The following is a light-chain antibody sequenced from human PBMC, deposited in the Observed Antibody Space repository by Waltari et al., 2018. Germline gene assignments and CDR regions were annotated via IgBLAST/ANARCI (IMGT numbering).Light chain of an antibody. CDR1: SSNIGSNY. J-gene: IGLJ3*02. V-gene: IGLV1-47*01. CDR2: RNN. CDR3: AALDDSLSGWV. Sequence: QSVLTQPPSASGTPGQRVTISCSGSSSNIGSNYVYWYQQLPGTAPKLLIYRNNRRPSAVPDRFSCSKAGTSASLAISGLRSEDEADYYCAALDDSLSGWVFGGGTKLTVL.